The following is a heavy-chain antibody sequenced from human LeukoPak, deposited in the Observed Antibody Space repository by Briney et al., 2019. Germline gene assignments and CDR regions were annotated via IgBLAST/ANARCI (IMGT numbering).Heavy chain of an antibody. CDR3: ARIPGSGSYYHYGMDV. Sequence: SGPTLVKPTQTLTLTCTFSGFSLSTSGMCVSWIRQPPGKALEWLALIDWDDDKYYSTSLKTRLTISKDTSKNQVVLTMTNMDPVDTATYYCARIPGSGSYYHYGMDVWGKGTTVTVSS. CDR2: IDWDDDK. CDR1: GFSLSTSGMC. D-gene: IGHD1-26*01. V-gene: IGHV2-70*01. J-gene: IGHJ6*04.